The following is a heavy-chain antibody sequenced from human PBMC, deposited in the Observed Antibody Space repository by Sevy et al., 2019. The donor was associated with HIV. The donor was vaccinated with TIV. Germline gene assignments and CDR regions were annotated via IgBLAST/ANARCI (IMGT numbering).Heavy chain of an antibody. CDR3: ARSPGIAAAAFDY. CDR2: IIPIFGTA. V-gene: IGHV1-69*13. Sequence: ASVKVSCKASGGTFSSYAISWVRQAPGQGLEWMGGIIPIFGTANYAQKFQGRVTITADESTSTAHMELSTLRSEDTAVYYCARSPGIAAAAFDYWGQGTLVTVSS. J-gene: IGHJ4*02. D-gene: IGHD6-13*01. CDR1: GGTFSSYA.